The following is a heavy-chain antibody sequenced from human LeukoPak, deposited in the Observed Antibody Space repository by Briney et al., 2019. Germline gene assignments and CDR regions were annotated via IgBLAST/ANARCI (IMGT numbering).Heavy chain of an antibody. Sequence: PGGSLRLSCAASGFTFSDYYMSWNRQAPGKGLEWVSYISSSGSTIYYADSVKGRFTISRDNAKNSLYLQMNSLRAEDTAVYYCARKGVVALNWFDPWGQGTLVTVSS. D-gene: IGHD2-15*01. CDR1: GFTFSDYY. J-gene: IGHJ5*02. CDR3: ARKGVVALNWFDP. V-gene: IGHV3-11*01. CDR2: ISSSGSTI.